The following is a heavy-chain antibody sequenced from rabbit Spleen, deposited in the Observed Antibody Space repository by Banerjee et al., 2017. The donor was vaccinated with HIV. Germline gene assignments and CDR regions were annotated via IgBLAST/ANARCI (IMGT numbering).Heavy chain of an antibody. Sequence: EESGGDLVKPEGSLTLSCKVSGFTLSGGWICWVRQAPGKGLEWIACIDAGKPVDIHCANWAKGRFTISKASSTTVTLQMTSLTAADTATYFCARDGIADSVDLDLWGPGTLVTVS. CDR1: GFTLSGGW. CDR2: IDAGKPVDI. V-gene: IGHV1S45*01. CDR3: ARDGIADSVDLDL. D-gene: IGHD4-2*01. J-gene: IGHJ4*01.